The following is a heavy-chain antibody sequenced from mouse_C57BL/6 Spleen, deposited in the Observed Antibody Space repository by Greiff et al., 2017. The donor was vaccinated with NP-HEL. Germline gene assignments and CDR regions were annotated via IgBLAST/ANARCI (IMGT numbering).Heavy chain of an antibody. V-gene: IGHV1-82*01. CDR1: GYAFSSSW. CDR2: IYPGDGDT. D-gene: IGHD1-1*01. CDR3: ARAGIYYYGSLDWYFDV. Sequence: VKLQESGPELVKPGASVKISCKASGYAFSSSWMNWVKQRPGKGLEWIGRIYPGDGDTNYNGKFKGKATLTADKSSSTAYMQLSSLTSEDSAVYFCARAGIYYYGSLDWYFDVWGTGPTVTVSS. J-gene: IGHJ1*03.